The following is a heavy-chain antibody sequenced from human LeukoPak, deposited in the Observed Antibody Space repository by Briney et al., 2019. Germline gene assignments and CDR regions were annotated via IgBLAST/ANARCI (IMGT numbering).Heavy chain of an antibody. CDR1: GGSISSYY. D-gene: IGHD3-9*01. J-gene: IGHJ6*03. Sequence: PSETLSLTCTVSGGSISSYYWSWIRQPPGKGLEWIGYIYCSGSTNYNPSLKSRVTISVDTSKNQFSLKLSSVTAADTAVYYCARVLSDILTGYAYYYYYMDVWGKGTTVTVSS. CDR3: ARVLSDILTGYAYYYYYMDV. V-gene: IGHV4-59*01. CDR2: IYCSGST.